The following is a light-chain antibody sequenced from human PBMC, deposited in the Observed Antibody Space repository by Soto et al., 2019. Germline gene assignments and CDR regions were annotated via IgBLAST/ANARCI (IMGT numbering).Light chain of an antibody. Sequence: EIVMTQSPATLSASPGERATLSCRASQSVRSNLAWYQQKPGQAPRLLIYGASTRATGIPARFSGSGSGTEFTLTISSLQSEDFAVYYCQQYNKWPSFGQGTKVDIK. CDR2: GAS. CDR3: QQYNKWPS. J-gene: IGKJ1*01. CDR1: QSVRSN. V-gene: IGKV3-15*01.